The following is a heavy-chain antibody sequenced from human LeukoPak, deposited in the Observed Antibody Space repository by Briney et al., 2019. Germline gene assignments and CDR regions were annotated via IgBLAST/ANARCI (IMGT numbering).Heavy chain of an antibody. D-gene: IGHD3-3*01. CDR1: GYSISSSNW. CDR2: IYYSGST. V-gene: IGHV4-28*01. Sequence: SSETLSLTCAVSGYSISSSNWWGWIRQPPGKGLEWIGYIYYSGSTNYNPSLKSRVTISVDTSKNQLSLKLSSVTAADTAVYYCARSRYDFWSVTNYYYYYMDVWGKGTTVTVSS. CDR3: ARSRYDFWSVTNYYYYYMDV. J-gene: IGHJ6*03.